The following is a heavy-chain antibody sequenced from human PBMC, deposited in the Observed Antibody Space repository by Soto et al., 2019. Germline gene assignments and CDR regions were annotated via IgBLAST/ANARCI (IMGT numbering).Heavy chain of an antibody. CDR2: INGYNGNT. V-gene: IGHV1-18*01. J-gene: IGHJ6*02. Sequence: QVQLVQSGAEVKKPGASVKVSCKASGYTFTSYGNSWVRQAPGQGLEWMGWINGYNGNTNHAQKLQGRVTMSTDTSTSTAYMELRSLRSDDSAVYYCARMGDVPYYYYGMDVWGQGTTVTVSS. CDR3: ARMGDVPYYYYGMDV. D-gene: IGHD3-16*01. CDR1: GYTFTSYG.